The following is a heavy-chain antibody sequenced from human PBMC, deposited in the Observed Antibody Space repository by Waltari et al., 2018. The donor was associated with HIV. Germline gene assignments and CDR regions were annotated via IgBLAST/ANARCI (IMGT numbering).Heavy chain of an antibody. CDR3: ARGEDVSLTHLPPGFRLEF. CDR1: GDRFSNYF. D-gene: IGHD3-16*01. V-gene: IGHV1-2*06. J-gene: IGHJ4*02. Sequence: QTPLVQSESEVRAPGASVVLSCTASGDRFSNYFLYWLRQAPGQGLERTRRPNPGTCVTTYSRTLRTRVTMSMDTSSASTYMEMTRLTAADTATSCCARGEDVSLTHLPPGFRLEFWGKGSLVSVSS. CDR2: PNPGTCVT.